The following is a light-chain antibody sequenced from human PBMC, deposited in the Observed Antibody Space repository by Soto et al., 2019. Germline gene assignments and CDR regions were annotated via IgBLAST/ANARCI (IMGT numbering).Light chain of an antibody. CDR3: QQYGDSPPYT. J-gene: IGKJ2*01. V-gene: IGKV3-20*01. CDR2: GAS. CDR1: QSVRSNF. Sequence: IVLTQSPGTLSLSPGERATLSCRASQSVRSNFLAWYQQKPGQAPRLLIYGASNRATGIPDRFSGSGSGTDFTLTIGRLEPEDFVVYYCQQYGDSPPYTFGQGTKVDIK.